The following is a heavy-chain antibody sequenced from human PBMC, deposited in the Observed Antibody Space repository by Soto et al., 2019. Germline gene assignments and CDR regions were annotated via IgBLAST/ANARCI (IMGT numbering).Heavy chain of an antibody. CDR2: IWYDGSNK. Sequence: QVQLVESGGGVVQPGRSLRLSCAASGFTFSSYGRHWVRQAPGKGLEWVAVIWYDGSNKYYAESVKGRIAISRDNSKNPLHLGMKSLGAEDTAVYYCARPLYDSSGYHHVQHRGQGTLVSV. CDR3: ARPLYDSSGYHHVQH. V-gene: IGHV3-33*01. D-gene: IGHD3-22*01. J-gene: IGHJ1*01. CDR1: GFTFSSYG.